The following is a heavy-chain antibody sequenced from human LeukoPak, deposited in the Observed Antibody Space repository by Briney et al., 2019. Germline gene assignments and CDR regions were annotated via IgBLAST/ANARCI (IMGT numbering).Heavy chain of an antibody. Sequence: GRSLRLSCTASGFTFGDYAMSWVRQAPGKGLEWVGVIRRKGYGGTTEYAASVKGRFTISRDGYKSIDYLQMRSLKTEDTAVYYCNSSRDGYNFYFDCWGQGTLVTVSS. CDR2: IRRKGYGGTT. V-gene: IGHV3-49*04. J-gene: IGHJ4*02. CDR3: NSSRDGYNFYFDC. CDR1: GFTFGDYA. D-gene: IGHD5-24*01.